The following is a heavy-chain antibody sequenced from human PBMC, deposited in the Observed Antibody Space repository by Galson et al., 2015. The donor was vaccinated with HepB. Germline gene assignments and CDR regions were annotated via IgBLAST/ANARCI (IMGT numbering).Heavy chain of an antibody. CDR1: GFTLSTYS. Sequence: SLRLACESSGFTLSTYSMNWVRQAPGEGLEWVSSISSSSLYVHYADSVRGRFTVSIDNAKNSHYLQMNSLSAEDTAVYYCARVYGSGSYGYGMDVWGQGTTVTVS. D-gene: IGHD3-10*01. J-gene: IGHJ6*02. V-gene: IGHV3-21*01. CDR3: ARVYGSGSYGYGMDV. CDR2: ISSSSLYV.